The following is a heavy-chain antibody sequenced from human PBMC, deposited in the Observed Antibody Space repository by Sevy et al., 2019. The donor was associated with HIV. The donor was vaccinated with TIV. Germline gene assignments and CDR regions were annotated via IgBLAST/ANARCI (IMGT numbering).Heavy chain of an antibody. Sequence: WGSLRLSCAASGFTFSSYSMNWVRQAPGKGLEWVSSISSSSSYIYYADSVKGRFTISRYNAKNSLYLQMNSLRAEDTAVCYCARAAPYYYDSSGYTGYSFDYWGQGTLVSVSS. J-gene: IGHJ4*02. CDR1: GFTFSSYS. CDR2: ISSSSSYI. CDR3: ARAAPYYYDSSGYTGYSFDY. V-gene: IGHV3-21*01. D-gene: IGHD3-22*01.